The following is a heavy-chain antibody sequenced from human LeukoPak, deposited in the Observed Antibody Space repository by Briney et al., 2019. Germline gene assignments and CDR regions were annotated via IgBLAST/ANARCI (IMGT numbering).Heavy chain of an antibody. CDR2: ISGSGGNT. CDR3: AMHCSGGTCYSSFDY. V-gene: IGHV3-23*01. D-gene: IGHD2-15*01. Sequence: PGGSLRLSCAASGFSIKSYSMTWIRQAPGKGLEWVSSISGSGGNTYYAASVKGRFTISRDNSKNTLYLQMSSLRAEDTAVYYCAMHCSGGTCYSSFDYWGQGTLVTVSS. CDR1: GFSIKSYS. J-gene: IGHJ4*02.